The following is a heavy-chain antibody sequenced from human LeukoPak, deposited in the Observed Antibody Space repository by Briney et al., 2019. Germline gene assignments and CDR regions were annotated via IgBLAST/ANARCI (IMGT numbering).Heavy chain of an antibody. CDR1: GGSFSGYY. Sequence: SETLSLTCAVYGGSFSGYYWSWLRQPPGKGLEWIGEINHSGRTNYNPSLKSRVTISVDTSKNQFSLKLSSVTAADTAVYYCAREAYYYDSSGYYFNWFDPWGQGTLVTVSS. V-gene: IGHV4-34*01. J-gene: IGHJ5*02. CDR2: INHSGRT. D-gene: IGHD3-22*01. CDR3: AREAYYYDSSGYYFNWFDP.